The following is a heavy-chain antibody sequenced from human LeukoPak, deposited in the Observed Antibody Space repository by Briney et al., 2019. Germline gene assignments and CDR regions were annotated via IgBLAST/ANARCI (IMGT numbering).Heavy chain of an antibody. Sequence: PGGSLRLSCAASGFTFSSHAFYWVRQAPGKGLEWVSYISSSSSTIYYADSVKGRFTISRDNAKNSLYLQMNSLRAEDTAVYYCARDETRYMDVWGKGTTVTVSS. CDR2: ISSSSSTI. CDR1: GFTFSSHA. V-gene: IGHV3-48*01. CDR3: ARDETRYMDV. J-gene: IGHJ6*03.